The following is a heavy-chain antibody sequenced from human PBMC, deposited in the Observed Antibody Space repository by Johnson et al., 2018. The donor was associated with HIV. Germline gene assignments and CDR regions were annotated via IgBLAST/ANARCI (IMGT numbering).Heavy chain of an antibody. CDR1: GFTFSDYW. Sequence: VQLVESGGGLVQPGGSLRLSCGASGFTFSDYWMSWVRQAPGKGLEWVASIKYDGSDKYYVDAVKGRFTISRDNSKNTLYLQMNSLRAEDTAVYYCARRGRRADDAFDIWGQGTMVTVSS. V-gene: IGHV3-7*04. J-gene: IGHJ3*02. D-gene: IGHD3-16*01. CDR3: ARRGRRADDAFDI. CDR2: IKYDGSDK.